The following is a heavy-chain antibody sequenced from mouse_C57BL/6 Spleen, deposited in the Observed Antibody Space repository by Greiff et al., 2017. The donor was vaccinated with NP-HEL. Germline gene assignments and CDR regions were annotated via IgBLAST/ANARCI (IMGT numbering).Heavy chain of an antibody. Sequence: EVKLVESGGDLVKPGGSLKLSCAASGFTFSSYGMSWVRQTPDKRLEWVATISSGGSYTYYPDSVKGRFTISSDHAKNTLYLQMSSLKSEDAAMYYCARRTTVVAYYFGYWGQGTTLTVSS. D-gene: IGHD1-1*01. CDR3: ARRTTVVAYYFGY. J-gene: IGHJ2*01. V-gene: IGHV5-6*02. CDR1: GFTFSSYG. CDR2: ISSGGSYT.